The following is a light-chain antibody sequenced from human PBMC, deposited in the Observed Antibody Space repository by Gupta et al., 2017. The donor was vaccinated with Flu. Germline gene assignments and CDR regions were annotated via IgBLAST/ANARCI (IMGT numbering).Light chain of an antibody. CDR2: KDS. V-gene: IGLV3-25*02. CDR3: QSADSSVTYAV. Sequence: SYELTQPPPASLSPGQTARITCSGDALPKQYAYWYQQKPGQAPVLVIYKDSERASGIPERFSGTSSGTTVTLTISGVQAEDEADYYCQSADSSVTYAVFGGGTKLSV. CDR1: ALPKQY. J-gene: IGLJ2*01.